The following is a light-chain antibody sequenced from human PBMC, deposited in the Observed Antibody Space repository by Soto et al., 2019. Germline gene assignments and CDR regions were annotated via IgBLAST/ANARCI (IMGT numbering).Light chain of an antibody. V-gene: IGKV1-5*03. CDR3: QQYKSYYG. Sequence: DIQMTQSPSTLSASVGDRVTITCRASQSISVWLAWYQQKAGKAPNLLIYKASRLESGVPSRFSGSGSETEFTLTISGLQPGDSATYYCQQYKSYYGFGQGTKLEI. J-gene: IGKJ2*03. CDR1: QSISVW. CDR2: KAS.